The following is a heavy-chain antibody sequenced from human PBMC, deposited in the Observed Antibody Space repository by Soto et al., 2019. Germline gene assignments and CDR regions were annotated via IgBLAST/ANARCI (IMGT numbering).Heavy chain of an antibody. CDR2: ILYRGTT. J-gene: IGHJ6*02. D-gene: IGHD3-3*01. Sequence: QVQLQESGPGLVKPSQTLSLTCTVSGGSISSGSYYWTWIRQSQKAGLEWIGHILYRGTTFYNPSLRIRLSMSVDTFKNQFSLRLRSVTAADTAICYCARGFDRDDIWSGYFGEGLALPYGMDVWGQGSGITVSS. CDR3: ARGFDRDDIWSGYFGEGLALPYGMDV. CDR1: GGSISSGSYY. V-gene: IGHV4-31*03.